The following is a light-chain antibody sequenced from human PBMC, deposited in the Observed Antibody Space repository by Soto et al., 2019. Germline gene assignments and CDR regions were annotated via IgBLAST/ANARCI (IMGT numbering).Light chain of an antibody. CDR3: SSYTTSSTLV. CDR2: EVS. V-gene: IGLV2-14*01. Sequence: QSALTQSASASGSPGQSITISCTGTSSDVAYYDYVSWYQLYPGKAPKLMIYEVSNRPSGVSNRFSGSKSGNTASLTISGLQAEDEADYYCSSYTTSSTLVFGGGTKVTVL. J-gene: IGLJ2*01. CDR1: SSDVAYYDY.